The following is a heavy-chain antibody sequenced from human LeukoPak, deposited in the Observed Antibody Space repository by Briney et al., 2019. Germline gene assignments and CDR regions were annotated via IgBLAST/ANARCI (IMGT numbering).Heavy chain of an antibody. D-gene: IGHD3-22*01. Sequence: PGGSLRLSCAASGFIFSNAWMSWVRQAPGKGVEWGGRIKSKTDGGTTDYAAPVKGRFTISRDDSNNTMYMQKNSLKTEYTAVYYCTTVPYYYDSLPWGQGTLVTVSS. J-gene: IGHJ5*02. V-gene: IGHV3-15*01. CDR1: GFIFSNAW. CDR2: IKSKTDGGTT. CDR3: TTVPYYYDSLP.